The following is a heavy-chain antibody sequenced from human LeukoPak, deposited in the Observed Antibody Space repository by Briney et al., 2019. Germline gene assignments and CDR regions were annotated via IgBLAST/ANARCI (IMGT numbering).Heavy chain of an antibody. D-gene: IGHD2-15*01. CDR1: GYTLTELS. J-gene: IGHJ4*02. CDR2: FDPEDGET. Sequence: ASVKVSCKVSGYTLTELSMHWVRQAPGKGLEWMGGFDPEDGETIYAQKFQGRVTMTEDTSTDTAYMELSSLSSEDTAVYYCATLRVAANHFDYWGQGTLVTVSS. CDR3: ATLRVAANHFDY. V-gene: IGHV1-24*01.